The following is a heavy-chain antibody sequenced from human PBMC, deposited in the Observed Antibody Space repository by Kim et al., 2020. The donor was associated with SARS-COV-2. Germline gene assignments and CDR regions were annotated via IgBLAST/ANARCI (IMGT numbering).Heavy chain of an antibody. CDR2: ISYDGSNK. CDR1: GFSFSNYG. Sequence: GGSLRLSCAASGFSFSNYGMHWVRQAPGKGLEWVAVISYDGSNKDYADSVKGRFTISRDNSKDTLYLLMNSLRAEDTAVYYCAKDLIGLGDYYAMDVWGQGTTVTVSS. CDR3: AKDLIGLGDYYAMDV. D-gene: IGHD3-16*01. J-gene: IGHJ6*02. V-gene: IGHV3-30*18.